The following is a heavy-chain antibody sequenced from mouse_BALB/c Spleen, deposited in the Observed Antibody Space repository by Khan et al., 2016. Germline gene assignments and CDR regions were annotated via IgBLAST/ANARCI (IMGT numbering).Heavy chain of an antibody. D-gene: IGHD1-1*01. CDR1: GFNIKDTY. Sequence: VQLQQSGAELVKPGASVKLSCTVSGFNIKDTYMYWVKQRPEQGLEWIGRIDPATGNSKYDPKFQGKATITADTSSNTAYLQLSSLTAVDTAVYYCARAYDGSRWYFDVGGAGTTVTVSS. V-gene: IGHV14-3*02. CDR2: IDPATGNS. J-gene: IGHJ1*01. CDR3: ARAYDGSRWYFDV.